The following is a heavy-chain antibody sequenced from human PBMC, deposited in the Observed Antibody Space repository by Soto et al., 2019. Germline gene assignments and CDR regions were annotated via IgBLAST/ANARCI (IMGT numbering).Heavy chain of an antibody. CDR2: IWYDGSNK. Sequence: VQLVESGGGVVQPGRSLRLSCAASGFTFSSYGMHWVRQAPGKGLEWVAVIWYDGSNKYYADSVKGRFTISRDNSKNTLYLQMNSLRAEDTAVYYCARDTVAGHVGIDYWGQGTLVTVSS. CDR1: GFTFSSYG. D-gene: IGHD6-19*01. CDR3: ARDTVAGHVGIDY. V-gene: IGHV3-33*01. J-gene: IGHJ4*02.